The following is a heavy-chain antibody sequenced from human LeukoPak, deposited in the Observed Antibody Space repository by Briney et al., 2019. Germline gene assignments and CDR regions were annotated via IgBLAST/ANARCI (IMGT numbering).Heavy chain of an antibody. V-gene: IGHV4-34*01. Sequence: SETLSLTCAVYGGSFSGYSWSWIRQPPGQGLEWIGEINHSGSTNYNPSLKSRVNISGDTSKNQFSLNLSSVTAADTAVYFCARDPPPLYCTEGVCYYYALDFWGQGTTVTVSS. D-gene: IGHD2-8*01. CDR2: INHSGST. J-gene: IGHJ6*02. CDR3: ARDPPPLYCTEGVCYYYALDF. CDR1: GGSFSGYS.